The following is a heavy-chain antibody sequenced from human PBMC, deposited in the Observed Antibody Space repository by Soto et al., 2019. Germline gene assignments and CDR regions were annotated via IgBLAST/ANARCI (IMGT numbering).Heavy chain of an antibody. J-gene: IGHJ6*02. CDR1: GYSFTSYW. CDR3: ASPRDQLWSGYYMTLDV. V-gene: IGHV5-51*01. Sequence: PGESLKISCKGSGYSFTSYWIGWVRQMPGKGLEWMGIIYPGDSDTRYSPSFQGQVTISADKSISTAYLQWSSLKASDTAMYYCASPRDQLWSGYYMTLDVWGQGTTVTVSS. D-gene: IGHD3-3*01. CDR2: IYPGDSDT.